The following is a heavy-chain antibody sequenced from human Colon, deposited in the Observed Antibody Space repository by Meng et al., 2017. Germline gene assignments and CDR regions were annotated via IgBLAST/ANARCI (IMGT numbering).Heavy chain of an antibody. CDR3: ARENMYFGSGQNDAFDI. CDR2: IYTSDIT. V-gene: IGHV3-53*01. Sequence: GGSLRLSCAASGFNVNTYYMDWVRQAPGKGLEWVSVIYTSDITYYTDSVKGRFTISRDSSKNTLYLQMNNLRAEDTAVYYCARENMYFGSGQNDAFDIWGPG. D-gene: IGHD3-10*01. J-gene: IGHJ3*02. CDR1: GFNVNTYY.